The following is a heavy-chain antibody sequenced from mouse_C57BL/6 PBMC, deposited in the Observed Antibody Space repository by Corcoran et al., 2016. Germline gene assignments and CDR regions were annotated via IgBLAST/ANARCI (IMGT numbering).Heavy chain of an antibody. Sequence: EVQLQQSGPVLVKPGASVKMSCKASGYTFTDYYMNWVKQSHGKSLEWIGVINPYNGGTSYNQKFKGKATLTVDKSSSTAYMELNSLTSEDSAVYYCAREGYYGSSLDYWGQGTTLTVSS. D-gene: IGHD1-1*01. J-gene: IGHJ2*01. CDR1: GYTFTDYY. CDR3: AREGYYGSSLDY. CDR2: INPYNGGT. V-gene: IGHV1-19*01.